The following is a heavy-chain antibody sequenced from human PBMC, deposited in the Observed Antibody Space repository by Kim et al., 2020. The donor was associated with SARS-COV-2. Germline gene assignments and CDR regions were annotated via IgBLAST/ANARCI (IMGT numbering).Heavy chain of an antibody. CDR2: IYYSGST. V-gene: IGHV4-59*01. CDR1: GGSISSYY. J-gene: IGHJ6*02. D-gene: IGHD6-13*01. CDR3: ARDRGGRIAAAGYYYYGMDV. Sequence: SETLSLTCTVSGGSISSYYWSWIRQPPGKGLEWIGYIYYSGSTNYNPSLKSRVTISVDTSKNQFSLKLSSVTAADTAVYYCARDRGGRIAAAGYYYYGMDVWGQGTTVTVSS.